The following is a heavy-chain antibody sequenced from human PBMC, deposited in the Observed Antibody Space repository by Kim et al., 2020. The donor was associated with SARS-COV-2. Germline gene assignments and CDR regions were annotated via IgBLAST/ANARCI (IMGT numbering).Heavy chain of an antibody. CDR3: AKDGSGGYLFDY. Sequence: ADSVAGRLTIARDNDKNSLYLQMNRLRTEDPALYYCAKDGSGGYLFDYWGQGTLVTVSS. D-gene: IGHD6-13*01. J-gene: IGHJ4*02. V-gene: IGHV3-9*01.